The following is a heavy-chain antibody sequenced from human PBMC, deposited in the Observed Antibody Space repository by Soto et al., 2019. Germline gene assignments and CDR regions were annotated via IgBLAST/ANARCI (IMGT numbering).Heavy chain of an antibody. V-gene: IGHV3-74*01. J-gene: IGHJ5*02. Sequence: GGSLRLSCAASGFTFSSYWMHWVRQAPGKGLVWVSRINSDGSSTTYADSVKGRFTISRDNAKNTLYLQMSSLRAEDTAVYYCARDSHGPGWFDPWGQGTLVTVSS. CDR2: INSDGSST. CDR1: GFTFSSYW. D-gene: IGHD3-10*01. CDR3: ARDSHGPGWFDP.